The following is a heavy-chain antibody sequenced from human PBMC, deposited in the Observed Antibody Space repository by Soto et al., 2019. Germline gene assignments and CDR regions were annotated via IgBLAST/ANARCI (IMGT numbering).Heavy chain of an antibody. CDR3: ARVLSGYSSGWFWFDP. V-gene: IGHV1-3*01. CDR1: GYTFTSYA. CDR2: INAGNGNT. D-gene: IGHD6-19*01. J-gene: IGHJ5*02. Sequence: QVQLVQSGAEVKKPGASVKVSCKASGYTFTSYAMHWVRQAPGQRLEWTGWINAGNGNTKYSQKFQGRVTITRDTSASTAYMELSSLRSEDTAVYYCARVLSGYSSGWFWFDPWGQGTLVTVSS.